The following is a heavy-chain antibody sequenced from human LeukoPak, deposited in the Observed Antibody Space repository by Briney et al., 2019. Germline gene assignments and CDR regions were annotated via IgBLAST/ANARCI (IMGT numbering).Heavy chain of an antibody. CDR3: AWYGVTHGLDV. V-gene: IGHV3-7*01. Sequence: GGSLRLSCAASGFSLSNYWMSWGRQAPGKGLGWVANINQDGSDKYYVDSVMGRFTISKDNAKNSVYLQMNSLRPEDTAIYYCAWYGVTHGLDVWGQGTTVTVSS. CDR1: GFSLSNYW. J-gene: IGHJ6*02. CDR2: INQDGSDK. D-gene: IGHD3-10*01.